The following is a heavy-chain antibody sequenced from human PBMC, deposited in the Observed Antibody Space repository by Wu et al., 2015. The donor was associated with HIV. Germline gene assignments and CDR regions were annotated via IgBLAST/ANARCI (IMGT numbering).Heavy chain of an antibody. J-gene: IGHJ3*02. CDR2: IIPIFGTA. CDR1: GGTFSNYA. CDR3: ARAFGYSSSWYETKGSTFDI. V-gene: IGHV1-69*05. Sequence: QVQLLQSGTEVKKPGSSVKVSCKASGGTFSNYAISWVRQAPGQGLEWMGGIIPIFGTANYAQKFQGRVTITTDESTSTAYMELSSLRSEDTAVYYCARAFGYSSSWYETKGSTFDIWGQGTMVTVSS. D-gene: IGHD6-13*01.